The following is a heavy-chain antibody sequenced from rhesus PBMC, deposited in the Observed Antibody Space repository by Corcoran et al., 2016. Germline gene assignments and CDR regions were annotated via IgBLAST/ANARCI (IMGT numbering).Heavy chain of an antibody. CDR3: ASSYYEDDYGYYYTGSLDV. V-gene: IGHV4-173*01. Sequence: QVQLQESGPGLVKPSATLSLPCAVSGCSISSNSWSWIRQPPGKGLGWIGRISGNGGSTDYNPALKSRVTIATDTSKNQFSLKLSSVTAADTAVYYCASSYYEDDYGYYYTGSLDVWGRGVLVTVSS. CDR1: GCSISSNS. CDR2: ISGNGGST. D-gene: IGHD3-9*01. J-gene: IGHJ5-2*02.